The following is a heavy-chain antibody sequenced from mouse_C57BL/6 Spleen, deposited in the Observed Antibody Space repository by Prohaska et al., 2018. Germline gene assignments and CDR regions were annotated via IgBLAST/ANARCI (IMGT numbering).Heavy chain of an antibody. CDR2: INSDGSAI. D-gene: IGHD2-1*01. V-gene: IGHV11-2*01. CDR3: MRYGNYWYFDV. J-gene: IGHJ1*03. CDR1: GFTFSGFW. Sequence: EVQLLETGGGLVQPGGSRGLSCEGSGFTFSGFWMSWVRQTPGKTLEWIGDINSDGSAINYAPSIKDRFTILRDKDKSTLYLQMSNVRSEDTATYFCMRYGNYWYFDVWGTGTTVTVSS.